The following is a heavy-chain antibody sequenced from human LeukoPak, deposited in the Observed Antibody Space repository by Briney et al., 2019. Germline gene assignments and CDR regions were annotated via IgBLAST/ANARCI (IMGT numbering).Heavy chain of an antibody. CDR2: ISYDGSNK. CDR3: ARFIEVAAYFDY. Sequence: GGSLRLSCAASGFTFSSYAMHWVRQAPGKGLEWVAVISYDGSNKYYADSVKGRFTISRDNSKNTLYLQMNSLRAEDTAVYYCARFIEVAAYFDYWGQGTLVTVSS. V-gene: IGHV3-30*01. J-gene: IGHJ4*02. CDR1: GFTFSSYA. D-gene: IGHD6-6*01.